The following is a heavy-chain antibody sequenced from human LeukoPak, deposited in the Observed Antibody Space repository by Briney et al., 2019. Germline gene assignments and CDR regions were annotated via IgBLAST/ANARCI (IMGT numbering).Heavy chain of an antibody. CDR3: ASQNGVAVASRGPYYYYYMDV. CDR1: GYTFTGYY. J-gene: IGHJ6*03. V-gene: IGHV1-2*02. Sequence: ASVKVSFKASGYTFTGYYMHWVRQAPGQGLEWMGGINLNSGGTNYAQKIQGRVTMTRDTSISTAYMELSRLRSDDTAVYYCASQNGVAVASRGPYYYYYMDVWGKGTTVTVSS. CDR2: INLNSGGT. D-gene: IGHD6-19*01.